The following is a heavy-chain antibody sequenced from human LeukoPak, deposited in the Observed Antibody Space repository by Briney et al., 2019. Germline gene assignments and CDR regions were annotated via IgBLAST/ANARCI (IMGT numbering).Heavy chain of an antibody. V-gene: IGHV3-7*01. CDR2: IKGDGSVK. J-gene: IGHJ3*02. Sequence: GGSLRLSCAASGLTLSSHWMSWVRQAPGKGLEWVANIKGDGSVKHYVDSVKGRFTISRDNVKNTLFLQMNSLGAEDTALYYCARGWNTTPRSGFDIWGLGTMVTVSS. D-gene: IGHD1/OR15-1a*01. CDR1: GLTLSSHW. CDR3: ARGWNTTPRSGFDI.